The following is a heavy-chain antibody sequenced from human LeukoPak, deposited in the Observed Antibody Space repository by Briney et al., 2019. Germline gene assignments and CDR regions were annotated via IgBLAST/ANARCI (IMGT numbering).Heavy chain of an antibody. CDR1: GFTFSSYS. CDR2: ISGSGGST. Sequence: PGGPLRLSCAASGFTFSSYSMNWVRQAPGKGLEWVSAISGSGGSTYYADSVKGRFTISRDNSKNTLYLQMNSLRAEDTAVYYCAKEAREEWWELLSPPAYWGQGTLVTVSS. J-gene: IGHJ4*02. D-gene: IGHD1-26*01. V-gene: IGHV3-23*01. CDR3: AKEAREEWWELLSPPAY.